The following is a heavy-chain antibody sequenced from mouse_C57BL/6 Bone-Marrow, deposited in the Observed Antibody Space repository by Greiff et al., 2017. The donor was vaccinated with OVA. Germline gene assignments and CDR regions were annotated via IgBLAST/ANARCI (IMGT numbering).Heavy chain of an antibody. CDR2: IDPANGNT. D-gene: IGHD2-3*01. Sequence: EVQLQQSVAELVRPGASVKLSCTASGFNIKNPYMHWVKQRPEQGLEWIGRIDPANGNTKYAPKFQGKATITADTSSNTAYLQLSSLTSEDTAIYYCARGDGYYYAMDYWGQGTSVTVSS. CDR3: ARGDGYYYAMDY. J-gene: IGHJ4*01. CDR1: GFNIKNPY. V-gene: IGHV14-3*01.